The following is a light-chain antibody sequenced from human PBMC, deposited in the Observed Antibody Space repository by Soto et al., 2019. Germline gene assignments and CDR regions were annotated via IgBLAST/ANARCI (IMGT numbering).Light chain of an antibody. Sequence: EIVMTQSPGTLSLSPGERATLSCRASQSVSSNFLAWYQQRPGQAPGLLMDGASSRAAGIPDRFSGSGSGTDFTLTISRLEPEDFAVYYCHHYGRSAIFTFGPGTTVDIK. V-gene: IGKV3-20*01. J-gene: IGKJ3*01. CDR3: HHYGRSAIFT. CDR2: GAS. CDR1: QSVSSNF.